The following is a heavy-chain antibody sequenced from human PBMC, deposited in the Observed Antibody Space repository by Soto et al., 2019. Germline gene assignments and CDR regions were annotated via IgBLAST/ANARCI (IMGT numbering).Heavy chain of an antibody. Sequence: GASVKVSCKASRGTFSCYAISWLRQAPRQGLEWMGGIIPIFGTANYAQKFQGRVTITADESTSTAYMELSSLRSEDTAVYYWASPPESDIVVVPAAIAPRVYYGMDVWGQGPTVTVSS. J-gene: IGHJ6*02. CDR2: IIPIFGTA. V-gene: IGHV1-69*13. CDR3: ASPPESDIVVVPAAIAPRVYYGMDV. CDR1: RGTFSCYA. D-gene: IGHD2-2*01.